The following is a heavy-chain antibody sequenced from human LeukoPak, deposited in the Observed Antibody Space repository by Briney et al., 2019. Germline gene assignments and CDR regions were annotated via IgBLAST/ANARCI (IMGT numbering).Heavy chain of an antibody. CDR3: ARLGYCSGGSCN. CDR1: GGSISSSSYY. J-gene: IGHJ4*02. CDR2: IYYSGST. D-gene: IGHD2-15*01. V-gene: IGHV4-39*01. Sequence: SETLSLTCTVSGGSISSSSYYWGWIRQPPGKGLEWIGSIYYSGSTYYNPSLKNRVTISVDTSKNQFSLKLSAVTAADTAVYYCARLGYCSGGSCNWGQGTLVTVSS.